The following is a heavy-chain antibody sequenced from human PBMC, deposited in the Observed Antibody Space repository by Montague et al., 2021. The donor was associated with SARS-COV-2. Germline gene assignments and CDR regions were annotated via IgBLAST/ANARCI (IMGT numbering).Heavy chain of an antibody. J-gene: IGHJ4*02. CDR1: GYTLTSYD. V-gene: IGHV1-8*01. CDR3: ARGRITMVRGVIIDNLFDY. D-gene: IGHD3-10*01. CDR2: MNPNSGNT. Sequence: SVKVSCKASGYTLTSYDINWVRQATVQGLKWMGWMNPNSGNTGYSQRFQGRVTMTRNTSISTAYMELSSLRSEDTAVYYCARGRITMVRGVIIDNLFDYWGQGTLVTVSS.